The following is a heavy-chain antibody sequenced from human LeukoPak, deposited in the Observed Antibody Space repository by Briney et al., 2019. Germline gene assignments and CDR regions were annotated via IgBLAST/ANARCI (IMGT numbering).Heavy chain of an antibody. CDR2: IKQDGSEK. D-gene: IGHD2-2*01. J-gene: IGHJ6*02. V-gene: IGHV3-7*01. CDR1: GFTFSSYW. CDR3: AREEEVPAAMPKFYGGMDV. Sequence: PGGSLRLSCAASGFTFSSYWMSWVRQAPGKGLEWVANIKQDGSEKYYVDSVKGRFTISRDNAKNSLYLQMNSLRAEDTAVYYCAREEEVPAAMPKFYGGMDVWGQGTTVTVSS.